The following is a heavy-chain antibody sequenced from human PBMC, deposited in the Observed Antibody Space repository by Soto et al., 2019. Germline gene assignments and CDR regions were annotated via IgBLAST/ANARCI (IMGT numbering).Heavy chain of an antibody. V-gene: IGHV3-30-3*01. CDR2: ISYDGSNK. CDR3: ASGGLAQH. CDR1: GFTFSSYA. J-gene: IGHJ1*01. Sequence: GGSLRLSCAASGFTFSSYAMHWVRQAPGKGLEWVAVISYDGSNKYYADSVKGRFTISRDNSKNTLYLQMNSLRAEDTAVYYCASGGLAQHWGQGTLVTVSS. D-gene: IGHD3-16*01.